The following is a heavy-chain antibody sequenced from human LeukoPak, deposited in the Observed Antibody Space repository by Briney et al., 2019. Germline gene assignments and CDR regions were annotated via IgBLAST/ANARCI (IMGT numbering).Heavy chain of an antibody. Sequence: PGGSLRLSCTACGFTFSFYMMNWVRQAPGKGLGWVSSISTSSSHIYYADSLKGRFTVSRDNAKNSLYLQMNNLRAEDTAVYYCARDDNWNDKPYDLWGPGTLVTVSS. CDR2: ISTSSSHI. V-gene: IGHV3-21*01. CDR3: ARDDNWNDKPYDL. J-gene: IGHJ4*02. D-gene: IGHD1-20*01. CDR1: GFTFSFYM.